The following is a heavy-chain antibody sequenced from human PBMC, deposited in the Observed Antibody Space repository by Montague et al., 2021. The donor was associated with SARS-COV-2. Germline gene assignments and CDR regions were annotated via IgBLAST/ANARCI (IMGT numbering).Heavy chain of an antibody. CDR1: GGSITSSLYY. CDR3: ARHATSSGYLSWIDP. D-gene: IGHD6-19*01. Sequence: SETLSLTCTVSGGSITSSLYYWGWIRQPPGKGLEWIGTIHYSETTSYNPSLKSRVTISVDTSKDQFSLKVTSATAADTAVYYCARHATSSGYLSWIDPWGQGTLVTFSS. CDR2: IHYSETT. J-gene: IGHJ5*02. V-gene: IGHV4-39*01.